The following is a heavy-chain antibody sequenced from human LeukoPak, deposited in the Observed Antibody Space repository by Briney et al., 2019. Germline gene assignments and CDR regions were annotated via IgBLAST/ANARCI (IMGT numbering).Heavy chain of an antibody. J-gene: IGHJ4*02. Sequence: SVKVSCKASGYTFTSYAMNWVRQAPGQGLEWMGGIIPIFGTANYAQKFQGRVTITADKSTSTAYMELSSLRSEDTAVYYCARGASGYDYNLDYWGQGTLVTVSS. CDR1: GYTFTSYA. CDR2: IIPIFGTA. V-gene: IGHV1-69*06. D-gene: IGHD5-12*01. CDR3: ARGASGYDYNLDY.